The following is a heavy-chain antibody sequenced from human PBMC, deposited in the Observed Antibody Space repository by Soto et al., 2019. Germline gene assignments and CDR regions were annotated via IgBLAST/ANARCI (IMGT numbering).Heavy chain of an antibody. CDR1: GFTFSSYG. J-gene: IGHJ4*02. D-gene: IGHD4-17*01. Sequence: GGSLRLSCAASGFTFSSYGMHWVRQAPGKGLEWVAVIWYDGSNKYYADSVKGRFTISRDNSKNTLYLQMNSLRAEDTAVYYCCAAPNYGGNSGFDYWGQGTLVTVSS. V-gene: IGHV3-33*01. CDR2: IWYDGSNK. CDR3: CAAPNYGGNSGFDY.